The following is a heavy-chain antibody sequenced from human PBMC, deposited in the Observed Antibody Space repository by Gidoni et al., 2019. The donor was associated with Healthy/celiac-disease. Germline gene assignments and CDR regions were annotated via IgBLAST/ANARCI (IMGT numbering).Heavy chain of an antibody. J-gene: IGHJ5*02. D-gene: IGHD3-3*02. V-gene: IGHV1-69*01. Sequence: KFQGRVTITADESTSTAYMELSSLRSEDTAVYYCARGGIRGWFDPWGQGTLVTVSS. CDR3: ARGGIRGWFDP.